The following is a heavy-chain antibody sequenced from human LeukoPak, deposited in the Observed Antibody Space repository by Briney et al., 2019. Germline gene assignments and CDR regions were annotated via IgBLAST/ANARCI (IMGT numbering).Heavy chain of an antibody. J-gene: IGHJ5*02. CDR3: AKHSGDFYNCFDP. CDR2: VGGSAGGT. D-gene: IGHD4-17*01. CDR1: GFAFGTYA. Sequence: GGSLRLSCAASGFAFGTYAMSWVRQAPGKGLEWVSGVGGSAGGTYYADSVRGRFSTSRDNSKNTLYLQMNSLRAEDTAIYYCAKHSGDFYNCFDPWGQGTLVTVSS. V-gene: IGHV3-23*01.